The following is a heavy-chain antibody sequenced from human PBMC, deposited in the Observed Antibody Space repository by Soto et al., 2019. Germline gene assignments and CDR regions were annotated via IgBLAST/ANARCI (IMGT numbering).Heavy chain of an antibody. CDR2: MNPNSGNT. D-gene: IGHD3-3*01. CDR3: ARRRWTYYDFWSGYWSFDY. V-gene: IGHV1-8*01. Sequence: ASVKVSCKASGYTFTSYDIHWVRQATGQGLEWMGWMNPNSGNTGYAQKFQGRVTMTRNTSISTAYMELSSLRSEDTAVYYCARRRWTYYDFWSGYWSFDYWGQGTLVTVSS. CDR1: GYTFTSYD. J-gene: IGHJ4*02.